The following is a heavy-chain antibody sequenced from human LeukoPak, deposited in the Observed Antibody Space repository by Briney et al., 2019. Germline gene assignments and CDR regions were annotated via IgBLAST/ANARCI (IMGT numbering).Heavy chain of an antibody. V-gene: IGHV4-61*02. Sequence: PSQTLSLTRTVSGGSISCGRYYWSWFRQPAGKGLEWIGRIYTSGSTNYNPSLKSRVTISVDTSKNQFSLKLSSVTAADTRVYYCARVDGHAGYYDSSGFLDYWGQGTLVTVSS. CDR3: ARVDGHAGYYDSSGFLDY. CDR1: GGSISCGRYY. CDR2: IYTSGST. D-gene: IGHD3-22*01. J-gene: IGHJ4*02.